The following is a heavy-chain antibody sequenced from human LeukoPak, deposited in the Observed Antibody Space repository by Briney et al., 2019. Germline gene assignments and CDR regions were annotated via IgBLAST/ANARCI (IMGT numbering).Heavy chain of an antibody. D-gene: IGHD6-19*01. J-gene: IGHJ4*02. CDR3: ARAPSWGGLSSGSYYFDY. Sequence: ASVKVSRKASGYTFTNYDINWVRQATGQGLEWMGWMNPNSGNTGYAQKFQGRVTITRNTSISTAYMELSSLRSDDTAVYYCARAPSWGGLSSGSYYFDYWGQGTLVTVSS. V-gene: IGHV1-8*03. CDR2: MNPNSGNT. CDR1: GYTFTNYD.